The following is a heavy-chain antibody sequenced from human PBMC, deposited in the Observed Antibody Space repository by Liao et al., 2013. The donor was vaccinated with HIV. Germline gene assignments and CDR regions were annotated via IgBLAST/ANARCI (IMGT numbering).Heavy chain of an antibody. CDR2: IYRSGRT. J-gene: IGHJ3*02. Sequence: QLQLQESGSGLVKPSQTLSLTCAVSGGSISSGHYSWTWIRQPPGKGLEWIGSIYRSGRTYYNPSLQSRLTTSVDRSKNQFSLKLSSVTAADTAVYYCARDQRPIPGYYYDSSGYQDAFDIWATGQWSPSLQ. CDR1: GGSISSGHYS. V-gene: IGHV4-30-2*01. D-gene: IGHD3-22*01. CDR3: ARDQRPIPGYYYDSSGYQDAFDI.